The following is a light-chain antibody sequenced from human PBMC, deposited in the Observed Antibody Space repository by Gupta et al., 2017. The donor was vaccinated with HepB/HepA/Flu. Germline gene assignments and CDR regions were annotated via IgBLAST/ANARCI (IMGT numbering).Light chain of an antibody. CDR2: QDN. CDR3: QAWDRNTVV. CDR1: KLGDKY. J-gene: IGLJ3*02. V-gene: IGLV3-1*01. Sequence: LTRPPSVSLSPGRPASPPCSGDKLGDKYACWYHQKPGQSPVLVIYQDNKRPSGIPERFSGSNSGNTATLTVSGTQAMDEGDYYCQAWDRNTVVFGGGTKLTVL.